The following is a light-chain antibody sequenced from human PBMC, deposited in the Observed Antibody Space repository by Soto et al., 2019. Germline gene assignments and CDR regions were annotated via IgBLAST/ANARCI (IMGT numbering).Light chain of an antibody. CDR3: CSYAGSRWM. J-gene: IGLJ3*02. V-gene: IGLV2-23*02. CDR2: EVN. Sequence: QSVLTQPASVSGSPGQSITVSCTGSSDDIGNFNLVSWYQQYPGKAPKLILYEVNKRPLGVSDRFSGSKSGNTASLTISGLQAEDEADYHCCSYAGSRWMFGGGTQLTVL. CDR1: SDDIGNFNL.